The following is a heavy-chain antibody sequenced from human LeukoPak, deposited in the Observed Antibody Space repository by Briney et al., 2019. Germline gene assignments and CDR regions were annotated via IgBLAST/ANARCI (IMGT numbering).Heavy chain of an antibody. CDR1: GGTFISYA. J-gene: IGHJ4*02. V-gene: IGHV1-69*13. D-gene: IGHD6-6*01. Sequence: GASVKVSCKASGGTFISYAISWVRQAPGQGLEWMGGIIPIFGTANYAQKFQGRVTITADESTSTAYMELSSLRSEDTAVYYCARDGIAARLGAYYFDYWGQGTLVTVSS. CDR2: IIPIFGTA. CDR3: ARDGIAARLGAYYFDY.